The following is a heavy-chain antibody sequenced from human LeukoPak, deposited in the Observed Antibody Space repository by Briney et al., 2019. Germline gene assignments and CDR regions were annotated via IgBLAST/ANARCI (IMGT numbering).Heavy chain of an antibody. Sequence: PSETLSLTCTVSGGSISSYYWSWIRQPPGKGLEWIGYIYYSGSTNYNPSLKSRVTISVDTSKNQFSLKLSSVTAADTAVYYCARGRKELVPDYWGQGTLVTVSS. CDR1: GGSISSYY. D-gene: IGHD6-13*01. CDR3: ARGRKELVPDY. J-gene: IGHJ4*02. CDR2: IYYSGST. V-gene: IGHV4-59*01.